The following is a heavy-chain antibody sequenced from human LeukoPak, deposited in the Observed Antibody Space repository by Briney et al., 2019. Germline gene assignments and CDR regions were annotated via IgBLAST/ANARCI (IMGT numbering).Heavy chain of an antibody. CDR3: ARTDGSGSGY. J-gene: IGHJ4*02. CDR2: IYRSGST. D-gene: IGHD3-10*01. V-gene: IGHV4-38-2*01. CDR1: GYSISSGYR. Sequence: SETLSLTCVVSGYSISSGYRWAWIRQPPGKGLEWIGSIYRSGSTYYNPSLKSRVTLSVDTSKNQFSLELSSVTAADTAVYYCARTDGSGSGYWGQGTLVTVSS.